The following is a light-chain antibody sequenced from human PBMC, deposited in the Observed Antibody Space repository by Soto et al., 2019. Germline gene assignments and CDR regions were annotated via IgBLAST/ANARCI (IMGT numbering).Light chain of an antibody. CDR3: QQYNNWPPLT. V-gene: IGKV3D-15*01. CDR2: GAS. J-gene: IGKJ4*01. Sequence: DIVMTQSPATLSVSPGERATLSCRASQSVSNNLAWYQQTPGQAPRLLIFGASTRATGIPARFSGSGSGTDFTLTISSLQSEDLAVYYCQQYNNWPPLTFGGGTKVEIK. CDR1: QSVSNN.